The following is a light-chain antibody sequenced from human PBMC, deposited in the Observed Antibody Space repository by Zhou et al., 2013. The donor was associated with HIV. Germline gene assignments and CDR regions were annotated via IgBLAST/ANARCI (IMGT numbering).Light chain of an antibody. CDR3: LQVYDYPLT. V-gene: IGKV1-8*01. Sequence: AIRMTQSPSSLSASTGDRVTITCRAGQGIGTYLARYQQNPGKAPNLLIYAASTMQSGVPSRFSVSGSGTEFTLTVSSLQPEDFATYFCLQVYDYPLTFGGGTKVEIK. CDR1: QGIGTY. CDR2: AAS. J-gene: IGKJ4*01.